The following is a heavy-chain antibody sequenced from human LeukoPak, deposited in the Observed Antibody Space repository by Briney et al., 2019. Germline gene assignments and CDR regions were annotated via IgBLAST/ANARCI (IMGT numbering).Heavy chain of an antibody. CDR1: GFTFSSYE. Sequence: GGSLRLSCAASGFTFSSYEMNWVRQAPGKGLEWVSYISSSGSTIYYADSVKGRFTISRDNAKNSLYLQMNSLRAEDTAVYYCARAVTYYDILTGPFDYWGRGTLVTVSS. CDR3: ARAVTYYDILTGPFDY. D-gene: IGHD3-9*01. CDR2: ISSSGSTI. J-gene: IGHJ4*02. V-gene: IGHV3-48*03.